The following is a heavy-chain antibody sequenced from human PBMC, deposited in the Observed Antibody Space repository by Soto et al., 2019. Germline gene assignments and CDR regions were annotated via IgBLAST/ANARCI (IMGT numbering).Heavy chain of an antibody. D-gene: IGHD3-9*01. CDR2: IWYDGSNK. CDR3: ARDVPYTILRYFDCTSGPSYYYGMDV. Sequence: GGSLRLSCAASGFTFSSYGMHWVRQAPGKGLEWVAVIWYDGSNKYYADSVKGRFTISRDNSKNTLYLQMNSLRAEDTAVYYCARDVPYTILRYFDCTSGPSYYYGMDVWGQGTTVTVSS. CDR1: GFTFSSYG. V-gene: IGHV3-33*01. J-gene: IGHJ6*02.